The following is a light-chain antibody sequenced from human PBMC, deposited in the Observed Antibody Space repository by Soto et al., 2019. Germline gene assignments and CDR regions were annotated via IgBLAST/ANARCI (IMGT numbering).Light chain of an antibody. V-gene: IGLV1-40*01. Sequence: QSVLTQPPSVSGAPGQRVTISCTGSSSNIGAGYDVHWYQQLPGTAPKLLIYGNSNRPSGVPDRFSGSKSGTSASLAITGLQAEDEADYYCQSYDSSLYVFGNGTKVTVL. J-gene: IGLJ1*01. CDR2: GNS. CDR1: SSNIGAGYD. CDR3: QSYDSSLYV.